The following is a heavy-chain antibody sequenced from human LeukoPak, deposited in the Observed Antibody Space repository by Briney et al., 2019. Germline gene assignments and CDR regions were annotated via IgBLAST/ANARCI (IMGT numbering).Heavy chain of an antibody. Sequence: GGSLRLSCTASGFTFNNYGIHWVRQTPGKGLEWVAVIWYDGSNRFYADSVKGRFTISRDNSKNTLYLQMNSLRVEDTAVYYCAREDSIVGAKSFHYWGQGTLVTVSS. CDR3: AREDSIVGAKSFHY. J-gene: IGHJ4*02. CDR1: GFTFNNYG. V-gene: IGHV3-33*01. CDR2: IWYDGSNR. D-gene: IGHD1-26*01.